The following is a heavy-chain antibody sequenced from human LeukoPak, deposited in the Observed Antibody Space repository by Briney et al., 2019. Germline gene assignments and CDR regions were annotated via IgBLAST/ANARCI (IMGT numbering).Heavy chain of an antibody. CDR1: GFTFSNYA. V-gene: IGHV3-23*01. CDR2: ISGRGDDT. J-gene: IGHJ4*02. Sequence: GSLRLSCAASGFTFSNYALAWVRQAPGKGLEWVSSISGRGDDTHYGDSVKGRFTISRDNSKNTLFLQMNSLRAEDTAVYYCAKASEGLYYFDYWGQGTLVTVSS. D-gene: IGHD3-16*01. CDR3: AKASEGLYYFDY.